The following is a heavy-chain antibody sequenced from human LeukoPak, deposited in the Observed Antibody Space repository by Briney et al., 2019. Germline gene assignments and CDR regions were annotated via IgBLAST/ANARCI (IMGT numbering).Heavy chain of an antibody. V-gene: IGHV3-7*01. Sequence: PGGSLTLTCAVSGGSISTDCWSWVRQAPPTEREWVANINQDGSEINYFDSVMSRLTIFTDNANDSLYLQMHSLGAEDAAADYCASVGPNGCYRAGPFYYWGQGALVTVSS. CDR1: GGSISTDC. J-gene: IGHJ4*02. D-gene: IGHD2-8*01. CDR2: INQDGSEI. CDR3: ASVGPNGCYRAGPFYY.